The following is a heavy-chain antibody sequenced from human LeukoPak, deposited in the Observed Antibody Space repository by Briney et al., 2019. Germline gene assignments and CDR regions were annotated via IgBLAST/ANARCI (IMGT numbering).Heavy chain of an antibody. Sequence: ASVTVPCKASGYTFTSYGINWVRQAPGQGLEWMGWISTYNGDTNYAQKLQGRVTMTTDTSTSTAYMELRSLRSDDTAVYYCARGSSYGFSMGYWGQGTLVTVSS. J-gene: IGHJ4*02. CDR3: ARGSSYGFSMGY. CDR2: ISTYNGDT. V-gene: IGHV1-18*01. CDR1: GYTFTSYG. D-gene: IGHD3-16*01.